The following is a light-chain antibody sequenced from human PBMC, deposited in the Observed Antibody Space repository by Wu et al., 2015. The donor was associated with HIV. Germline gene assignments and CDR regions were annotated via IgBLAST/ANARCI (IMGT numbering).Light chain of an antibody. Sequence: EIVLTQSPATLALSPGERATLSCRASQSVSSYLAWYQRKPGQAPRLLIYDASNRATDIPDRFSGSGSGTDFTLTISSLEAEDFAVYYCQQRSNWLGTFGQGTKVEFK. CDR1: QSVSSY. J-gene: IGKJ1*01. CDR2: DAS. V-gene: IGKV3-11*01. CDR3: QQRSNWLGT.